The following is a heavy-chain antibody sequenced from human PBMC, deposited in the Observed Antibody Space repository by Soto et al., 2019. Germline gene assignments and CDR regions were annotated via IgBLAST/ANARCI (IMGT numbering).Heavy chain of an antibody. CDR1: GGSISSGGYY. D-gene: IGHD1-26*01. J-gene: IGHJ5*02. CDR2: IYYSGST. CDR3: ARDRVGATFDP. V-gene: IGHV4-61*08. Sequence: SETLSLTCAVSGGSISSGGYYWSWIRQPPGKGLEWIGYIYYSGSTNYNPSLKSRVTISVDTSKNQFSLKLSSVTAADTAVYYCARDRVGATFDPWGQGTLVTVS.